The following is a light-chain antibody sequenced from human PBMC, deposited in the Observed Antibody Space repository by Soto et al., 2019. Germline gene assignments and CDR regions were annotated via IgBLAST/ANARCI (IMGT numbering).Light chain of an antibody. CDR2: SAS. Sequence: DIQVTQSRSSLSASVGDRVTITCRASQSISYFLNWYQQKPGKAPKLLIYSASSLQSGVPSRFSGSGSGTDFTLSINSLQPEDFATYYCQQTFSTLWTFGQGTKVDIK. J-gene: IGKJ1*01. CDR3: QQTFSTLWT. CDR1: QSISYF. V-gene: IGKV1-39*01.